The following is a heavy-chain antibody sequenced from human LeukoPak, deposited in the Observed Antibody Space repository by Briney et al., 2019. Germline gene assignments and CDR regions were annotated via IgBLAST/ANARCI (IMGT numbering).Heavy chain of an antibody. CDR1: GYTFIDYH. V-gene: IGHV1-2*06. Sequence: ASVKVSCKASGYTFIDYHMHWVRQAPGQGLEWMGRIHPSSGATNYAQRFQGRLTLTTDTSINTAYMELSRLTSDDTAVYYCARDLPFEDWGQGTLVTVSS. CDR3: ARDLPFED. J-gene: IGHJ1*01. CDR2: IHPSSGAT.